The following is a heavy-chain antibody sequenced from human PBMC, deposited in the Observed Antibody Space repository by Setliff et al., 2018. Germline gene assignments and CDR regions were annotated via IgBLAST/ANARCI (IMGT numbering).Heavy chain of an antibody. V-gene: IGHV3-33*08. CDR1: GFTFSTYR. Sequence: GGSLRLSCAASGFTFSTYRMHWVRQAPGKGLEWVAVIWDDGGNKYHADSVKGRFTISRDSSKNTLYLQMNSLRPDDTAVYYCARTCSGSGCYAGLESWGQGTPVTVSS. CDR3: ARTCSGSGCYAGLES. CDR2: IWDDGGNK. J-gene: IGHJ4*02. D-gene: IGHD2-15*01.